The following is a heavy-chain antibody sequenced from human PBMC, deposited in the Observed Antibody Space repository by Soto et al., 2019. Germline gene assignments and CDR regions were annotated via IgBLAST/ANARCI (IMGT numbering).Heavy chain of an antibody. Sequence: PSETLSLTCTVSGGSISSDYWSWIRQPAGKGLEWIGRIYSSGRTNYNPSLKSRVTMSGDTSKNQFSLKLRSVTAADTAVYYCARDRVGDWSELLYGMDVWRQGTTVTVSS. V-gene: IGHV4-4*07. CDR2: IYSSGRT. CDR3: ARDRVGDWSELLYGMDV. CDR1: GGSISSDY. J-gene: IGHJ6*02. D-gene: IGHD3-16*01.